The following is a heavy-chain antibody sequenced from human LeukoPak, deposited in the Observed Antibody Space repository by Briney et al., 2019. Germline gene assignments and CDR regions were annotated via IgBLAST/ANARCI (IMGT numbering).Heavy chain of an antibody. CDR1: GYTFTTYD. CDR3: ARRIRGAPTDH. CDR2: MNPNSGNT. V-gene: IGHV1-8*01. Sequence: ALVKVSCKASGYTFTTYDLNWVRQATGQGLEWMGWMNPNSGNTGYAQKFQGRVTMTRNTSISTAYMELNNLTSEDTAVYYCARRIRGAPTDHWGQGTLVTVSS. J-gene: IGHJ4*02. D-gene: IGHD3-10*01.